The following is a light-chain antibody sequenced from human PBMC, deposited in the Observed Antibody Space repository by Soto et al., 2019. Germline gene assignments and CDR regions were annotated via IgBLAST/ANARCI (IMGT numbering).Light chain of an antibody. CDR1: ESIGNY. V-gene: IGKV3-11*01. J-gene: IGKJ4*01. Sequence: EVVLTQSPATLSLSPGERATLSCRASESIGNYLAWYQQKLGQAPKLLIYDASHRAIGIPGRFSGDGSRTDFTLTISSLEPEDFAVYYCQWRSDWPPRLTFRGGTKVEIK. CDR2: DAS. CDR3: QWRSDWPPRLT.